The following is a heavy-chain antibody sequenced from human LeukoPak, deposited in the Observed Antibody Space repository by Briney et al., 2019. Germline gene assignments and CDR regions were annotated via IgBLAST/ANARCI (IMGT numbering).Heavy chain of an antibody. CDR1: GYTFTSYG. CDR3: ARGHYDFWSGYPPYHDAFDI. Sequence: ASVKVSCKASGYTFTSYGISWVRQAPGQGLEWMGWISAYNGNTNYAQKLQGRVTMTTDTSTSTAYMELRSLRSDNTAVYYCARGHYDFWSGYPPYHDAFDIWGQGTMVTVSS. CDR2: ISAYNGNT. D-gene: IGHD3-3*01. V-gene: IGHV1-18*01. J-gene: IGHJ3*02.